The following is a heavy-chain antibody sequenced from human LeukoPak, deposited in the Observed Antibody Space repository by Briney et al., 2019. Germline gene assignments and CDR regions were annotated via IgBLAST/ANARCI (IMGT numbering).Heavy chain of an antibody. D-gene: IGHD5-18*01. J-gene: IGHJ4*02. CDR2: INHSDST. CDR1: GGSFSCYY. CDR3: ARVTGGYSYGLLAGYFDY. Sequence: KTSETLSLTCAVYGGSFSCYYWSLIRPPPGKGMELVGEINHSDSTYYNPSLKSRVTISVDTSKNQFSLKLSSVAAADTAVYYCARVTGGYSYGLLAGYFDYWGQGTLVTVCS. V-gene: IGHV4-34*01.